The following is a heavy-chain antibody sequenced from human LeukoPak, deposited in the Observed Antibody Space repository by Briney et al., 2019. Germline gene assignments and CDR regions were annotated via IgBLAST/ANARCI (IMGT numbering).Heavy chain of an antibody. CDR2: IIPIFGTV. Sequence: SVKVSCKASGGTFSSFLITWVRQAPGQGLEWMGGIIPIFGTVTYAQKFQGRVTITADESTSTAYMELSSLRSEDTAVYYCARQIRGWSADYWSQGTLVTVSS. V-gene: IGHV1-69*01. D-gene: IGHD6-19*01. CDR3: ARQIRGWSADY. CDR1: GGTFSSFL. J-gene: IGHJ4*02.